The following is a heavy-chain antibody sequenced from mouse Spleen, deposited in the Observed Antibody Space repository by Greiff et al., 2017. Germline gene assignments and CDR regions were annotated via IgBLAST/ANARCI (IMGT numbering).Heavy chain of an antibody. CDR1: GFTFSSYA. CDR3: ARQGYGNYDAMDY. CDR2: ISSGGSYT. D-gene: IGHD2-10*02. Sequence: EVQVVESGGGLVKPGGSLKLSCAASGFTFSSYAMSWVRQTPEKRLEWVATISSGGSYTYYPDSVKGRFTISRDNAKNTLYLQMSSLRSEDTAMYYCARQGYGNYDAMDYWGQGTSVTVSS. V-gene: IGHV5-9-3*01. J-gene: IGHJ4*01.